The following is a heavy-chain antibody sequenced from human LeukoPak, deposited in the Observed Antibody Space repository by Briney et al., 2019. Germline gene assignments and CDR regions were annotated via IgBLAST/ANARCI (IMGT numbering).Heavy chain of an antibody. CDR1: GGSISSYY. V-gene: IGHV4-59*01. CDR3: ARGSGWYYY. Sequence: AETLSLTCTVSGGSISSYYWSWIRQPPGKGLEWIGYMYYSGSTNYNPSLKSRLTISVDTSKNQFSLKLSSVTAADTAVYYCARGSGWYYYWGQGTLVTVSS. CDR2: MYYSGST. D-gene: IGHD6-19*01. J-gene: IGHJ4*02.